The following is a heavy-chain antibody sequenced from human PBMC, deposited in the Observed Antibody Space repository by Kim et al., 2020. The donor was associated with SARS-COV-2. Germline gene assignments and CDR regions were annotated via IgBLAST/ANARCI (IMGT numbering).Heavy chain of an antibody. D-gene: IGHD4-17*01. J-gene: IGHJ4*02. CDR1: GGSFSGYY. CDR2: INHSGST. V-gene: IGHV4-34*01. Sequence: SETLSLTCAVYGGSFSGYYWSWIRQPPGKGLEWIGEINHSGSTNYNPSLKSRVTISVDTSKNQFSLKLSSVTAADTAVYYCARNTVGTLRRYYFDYWGQG. CDR3: ARNTVGTLRRYYFDY.